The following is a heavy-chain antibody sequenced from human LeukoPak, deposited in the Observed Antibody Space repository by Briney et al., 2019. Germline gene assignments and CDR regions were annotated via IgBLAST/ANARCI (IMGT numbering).Heavy chain of an antibody. V-gene: IGHV3-23*01. J-gene: IGHJ4*02. CDR1: GFTFSSYS. D-gene: IGHD1-14*01. Sequence: GGSLRLSCAASGFTFSSYSMNWVRQAPGKGLEWVSSISEIDHRTNYADSVKGRFTISRDNSKNMLFLQMNSLRTEDTAVYYCAKPDGPDYWGQGTLVTVSS. CDR2: ISEIDHRT. CDR3: AKPDGPDY.